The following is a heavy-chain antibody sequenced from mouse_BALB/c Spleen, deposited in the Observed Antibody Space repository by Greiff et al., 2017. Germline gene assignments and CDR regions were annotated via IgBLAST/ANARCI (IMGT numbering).Heavy chain of an antibody. CDR3: ARSTDYGYDVGWFAY. CDR1: GYTFTSYV. V-gene: IGHV1-14*01. CDR2: INPYNDGT. Sequence: EVQLQQSGPELVKPGASVKMSCKASGYTFTSYVMHWVKQKPGQGLEWIGYINPYNDGTKYNEKFKGKATLTSDKSSSTAYMELSSLTSEDSAVYYCARSTDYGYDVGWFAYWGQGTLVTVSA. J-gene: IGHJ3*01. D-gene: IGHD2-2*01.